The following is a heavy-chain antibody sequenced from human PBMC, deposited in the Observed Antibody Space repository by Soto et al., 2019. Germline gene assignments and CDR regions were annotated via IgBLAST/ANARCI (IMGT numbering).Heavy chain of an antibody. J-gene: IGHJ4*02. D-gene: IGHD2-2*01. CDR2: ISYDGSNK. V-gene: IGHV3-30-3*01. CDR3: ARGDIPLVVPAAMLFDY. Sequence: GGSLRLSCAASGFTFSSYAMHWVRQAPGKGLEWVAVISYDGSNKYYADSVKGRFTISRDNSKNTLYLQMNSLRAEDTAVYYCARGDIPLVVPAAMLFDYWGQGTLVTVSS. CDR1: GFTFSSYA.